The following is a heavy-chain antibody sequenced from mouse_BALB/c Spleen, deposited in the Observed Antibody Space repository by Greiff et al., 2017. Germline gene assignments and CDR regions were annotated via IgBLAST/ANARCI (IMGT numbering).Heavy chain of an antibody. Sequence: LQPPGSELVRPGASVKLSCKASGYTFTSYWMHWVKQRPGQGLEWIGNIYPGSGSTNYDEKFKSKATLTVDTSSSTAYMQLSSLTSEDSAVYYCTRVGGDYGSSSPFAYWGQGTLVTVSA. CDR3: TRVGGDYGSSSPFAY. V-gene: IGHV1S22*01. J-gene: IGHJ3*01. CDR2: IYPGSGST. CDR1: GYTFTSYW. D-gene: IGHD1-1*01.